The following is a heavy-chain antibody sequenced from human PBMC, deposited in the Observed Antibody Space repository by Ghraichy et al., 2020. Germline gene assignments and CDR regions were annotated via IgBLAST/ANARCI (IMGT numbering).Heavy chain of an antibody. Sequence: GGSLRLSCAASGFTFSSYSMNWVRQAPGKGLEWVSYISSSSSTIYYADSVKGRFTISRDNAKNSLYLQMNSLRDEDTAVYYCASLYDSSGYPVVLDDYWGQGTLVTVSS. CDR1: GFTFSSYS. V-gene: IGHV3-48*02. D-gene: IGHD3-22*01. CDR3: ASLYDSSGYPVVLDDY. J-gene: IGHJ4*02. CDR2: ISSSSSTI.